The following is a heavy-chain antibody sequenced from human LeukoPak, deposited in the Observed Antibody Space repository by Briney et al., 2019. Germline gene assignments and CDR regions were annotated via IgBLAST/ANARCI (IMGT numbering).Heavy chain of an antibody. V-gene: IGHV3-30*18. CDR3: AKAPGGVAAELDY. D-gene: IGHD6-13*01. CDR1: GFTFSSYG. Sequence: PGRSLRLSCAASGFTFSSYGMHWVRQAPGKGLEWVAVISYDGSNKYYAYFVNGRFTISRDNSKNTPYLQMNSLRAEDTAVYYCAKAPGGVAAELDYWGQGTLVTVSS. J-gene: IGHJ4*02. CDR2: ISYDGSNK.